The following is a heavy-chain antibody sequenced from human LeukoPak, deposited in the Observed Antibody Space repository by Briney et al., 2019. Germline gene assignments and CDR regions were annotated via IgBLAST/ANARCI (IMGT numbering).Heavy chain of an antibody. CDR3: AAGRDGYNQAYYYYYGMDV. J-gene: IGHJ6*02. CDR1: GGSFSDYY. Sequence: LSLTCAVYGGSFSDYYMSWIRQAPGKGLEWVSYISSSGSTIYYADSVKGRFTISRDNAKNSLYLQMNSLRAEDTAVYYCAAGRDGYNQAYYYYYGMDVWGQGTTVTVSS. CDR2: ISSSGSTI. V-gene: IGHV3-11*01. D-gene: IGHD5-24*01.